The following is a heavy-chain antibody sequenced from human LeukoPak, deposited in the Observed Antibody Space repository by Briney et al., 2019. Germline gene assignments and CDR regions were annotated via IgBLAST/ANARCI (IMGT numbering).Heavy chain of an antibody. Sequence: PGGSLRLSCAASGFTFSSYSMNWVRQAPGKGLEWVSSISSSSSYIYYADSVKGRFTISRDNAKNSLYLQMNSLRAEDTAVYYCARDSLRFGVVTKSEYFQHWGQGTLVTVSS. CDR2: ISSSSSYI. V-gene: IGHV3-21*01. J-gene: IGHJ1*01. CDR1: GFTFSSYS. D-gene: IGHD3-3*01. CDR3: ARDSLRFGVVTKSEYFQH.